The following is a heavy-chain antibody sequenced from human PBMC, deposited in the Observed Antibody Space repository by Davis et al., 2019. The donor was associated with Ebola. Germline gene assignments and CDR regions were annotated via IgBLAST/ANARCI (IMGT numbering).Heavy chain of an antibody. CDR1: GGSFSGYY. J-gene: IGHJ4*02. D-gene: IGHD3-22*01. CDR3: ARLNYYDSSGYVFDY. V-gene: IGHV4-34*01. Sequence: MPSETLSLTCAVYGGSFSGYYWSWVRQAPGKGLEWIGEIYHSGSTNYNPSLKSRVTISVDTSKNQFSLKLSSVTAADTAVYYCARLNYYDSSGYVFDYWGQGTLVTVSS. CDR2: IYHSGST.